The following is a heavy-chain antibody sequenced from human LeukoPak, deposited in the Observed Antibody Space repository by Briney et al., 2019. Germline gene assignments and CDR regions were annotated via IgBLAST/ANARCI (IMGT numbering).Heavy chain of an antibody. CDR3: AKGSFMVRFYGMDV. Sequence: GGSLRLSCAASGFTCSSYAMSWVRQAPGKGLEWVSAISGSGGSTYYADSAKGRFTISRDNSKNTLYLQMNSLRAEDTAVYYCAKGSFMVRFYGMDVWGQGTTVTVSS. CDR2: ISGSGGST. V-gene: IGHV3-23*01. CDR1: GFTCSSYA. J-gene: IGHJ6*02. D-gene: IGHD3-10*01.